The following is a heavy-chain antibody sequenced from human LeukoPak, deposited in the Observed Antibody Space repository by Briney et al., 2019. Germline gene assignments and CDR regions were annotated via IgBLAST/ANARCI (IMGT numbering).Heavy chain of an antibody. J-gene: IGHJ4*02. CDR1: GYTLTSNY. CDR3: ARDCSSTRCQGPVFDN. V-gene: IGHV1-46*01. CDR2: IQPSGGNT. Sequence: AAVKVSCKASGYTLTSNYMRSVRPAPGQGVEWMGIIQPSGGNTHYAQNLQGGDAMTTDTTTSAVYMEHSSLRSEDTAIYNCARDCSSTRCQGPVFDNWGEGTLVAVCS. D-gene: IGHD2-2*01.